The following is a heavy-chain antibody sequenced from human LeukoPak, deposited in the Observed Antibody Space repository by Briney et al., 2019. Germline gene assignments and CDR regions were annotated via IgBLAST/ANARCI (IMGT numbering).Heavy chain of an antibody. CDR3: ASGYNYGYLFDY. J-gene: IGHJ4*02. Sequence: TGGSLRLSCAASGFTFSNYWMSWVRQAPGKGLEWVANIKQDGYEKYYVDSVKGRFTISSDNAKNSLYLQMNSLRAEDTAVYYCASGYNYGYLFDYWGQGTLVTVSS. V-gene: IGHV3-7*01. CDR1: GFTFSNYW. CDR2: IKQDGYEK. D-gene: IGHD5-18*01.